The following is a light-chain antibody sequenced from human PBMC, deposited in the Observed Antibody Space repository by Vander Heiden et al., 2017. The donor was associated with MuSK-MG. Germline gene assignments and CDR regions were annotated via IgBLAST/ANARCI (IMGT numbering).Light chain of an antibody. CDR1: SSNIGAGFD. J-gene: IGLJ1*01. CDR3: QSYDSSLSGFYV. CDR2: GDN. Sequence: QSVLTQPPSVSGAPGQRVTISCTGSSSNIGAGFDVQWYQQLSGSAPKLLIYGDNKRPSGVPGRFSGSKSGTSASLAITGLQAEDEAEYYCQSYDSSLSGFYVFGSGTKVTVL. V-gene: IGLV1-40*01.